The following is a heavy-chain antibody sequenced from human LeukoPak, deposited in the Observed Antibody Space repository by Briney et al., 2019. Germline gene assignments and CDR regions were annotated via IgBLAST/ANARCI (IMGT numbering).Heavy chain of an antibody. Sequence: SETLSLTCTVPGGSISSYYWGWIRQPAGKGLEWIGRIYTSGSTNYNPSLKSRVTMSVDTSKNQFSLKLSSVTAADTAVYYCAREAAYYDFWSGYSEYYFDYWGQGTLVTVSS. V-gene: IGHV4-4*07. CDR1: GGSISSYY. CDR3: AREAAYYDFWSGYSEYYFDY. J-gene: IGHJ4*02. D-gene: IGHD3-3*01. CDR2: IYTSGST.